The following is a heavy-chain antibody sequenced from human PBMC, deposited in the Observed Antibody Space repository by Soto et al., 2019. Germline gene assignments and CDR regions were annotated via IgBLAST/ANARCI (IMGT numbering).Heavy chain of an antibody. J-gene: IGHJ4*02. CDR3: ARHGYNYGGGYFDY. Sequence: EVQLVESGGGLVQPGGSLRLSCAASGVTVSSNYMSWVRQAPGKGLERVSVIYSGGSTYYADSVKGRYTISRDNSKNTLYLHMNSLRAEDTAVYYCARHGYNYGGGYFDYWGQGTLVTVSS. CDR1: GVTVSSNY. CDR2: IYSGGST. D-gene: IGHD5-18*01. V-gene: IGHV3-66*04.